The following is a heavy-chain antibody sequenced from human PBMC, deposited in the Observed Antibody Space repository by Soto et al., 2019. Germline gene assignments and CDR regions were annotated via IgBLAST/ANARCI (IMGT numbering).Heavy chain of an antibody. Sequence: NLGGSLSLSCTVSGFAFNNYGINWVRQAPGQGLEWVSSISKSDYTYYSDSVKGRFTISRDNAKNSVSLQMNTLRVEDTAVYYCAREDSIIIPAVSDFWGQGTLVTVSS. CDR1: GFAFNNYG. D-gene: IGHD2-2*01. CDR2: ISKSDYT. V-gene: IGHV3-21*01. J-gene: IGHJ4*02. CDR3: AREDSIIIPAVSDF.